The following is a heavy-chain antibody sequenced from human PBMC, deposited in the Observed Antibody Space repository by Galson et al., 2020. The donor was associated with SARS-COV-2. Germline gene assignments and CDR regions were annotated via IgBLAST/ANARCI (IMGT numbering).Heavy chain of an antibody. Sequence: SETLSLTCTVSGGSISSSSYYWGWIRQPPGKGLEWIGSIYYSGSTYYNPSLKSRVTISVDTSKNQFSLKLSSVTAADTAVYYCARDVFEGQRFIVVVPAAPDYWGQGTLVTVSS. V-gene: IGHV4-39*02. D-gene: IGHD2-2*01. CDR1: GGSISSSSYY. CDR2: IYYSGST. J-gene: IGHJ4*02. CDR3: ARDVFEGQRFIVVVPAAPDY.